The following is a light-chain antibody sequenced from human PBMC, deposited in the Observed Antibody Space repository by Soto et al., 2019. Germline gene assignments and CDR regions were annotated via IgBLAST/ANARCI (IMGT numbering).Light chain of an antibody. CDR1: QSVNSY. V-gene: IGKV3-11*01. CDR3: YQRSNWPLP. CDR2: DAS. Sequence: EIILTQSPVTLSLSPGERATLSCRASQSVNSYLAWYKQKPGQAPRLLIYDASNRATGLPARFSGSGSGTYFTLTISSLAPEDFAVYYCYQRSNWPLPFGGGTKVEIK. J-gene: IGKJ4*01.